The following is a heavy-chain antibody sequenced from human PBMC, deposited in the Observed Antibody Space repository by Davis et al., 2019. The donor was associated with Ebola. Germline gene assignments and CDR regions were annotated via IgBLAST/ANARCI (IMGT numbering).Heavy chain of an antibody. CDR3: AKDRKAVLVVYAPEGDY. Sequence: GGSLRLSCAASGFTFSSYAMSWVRQAPGKGLEWVSAISGSGGSTYYADSVEGRFTISRDNSKNTLYLQMNSLRAEDTAVYYCAKDRKAVLVVYAPEGDYWGQGTLVTVSS. CDR2: ISGSGGST. CDR1: GFTFSSYA. J-gene: IGHJ4*02. V-gene: IGHV3-23*01. D-gene: IGHD2-8*02.